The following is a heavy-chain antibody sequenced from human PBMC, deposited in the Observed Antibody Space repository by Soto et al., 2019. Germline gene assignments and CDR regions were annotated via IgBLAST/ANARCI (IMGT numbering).Heavy chain of an antibody. D-gene: IGHD3-22*01. V-gene: IGHV1-69*06. Sequence: QVQLVQSGAEVKKPGSSVKVSCKASGGTFSSYAISWVRQAPGQGLEWMGGIIPIFGTANYAQKFQGRVPITADKSTRTAYMELSSLRSEDTAVYYCARRPHYYDRSPGGMDVWGQGTTVTVSS. J-gene: IGHJ6*02. CDR2: IIPIFGTA. CDR3: ARRPHYYDRSPGGMDV. CDR1: GGTFSSYA.